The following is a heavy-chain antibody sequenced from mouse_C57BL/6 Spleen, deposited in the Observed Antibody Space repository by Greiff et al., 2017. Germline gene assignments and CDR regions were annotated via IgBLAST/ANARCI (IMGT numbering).Heavy chain of an antibody. CDR3: AREDYDGYFSYAMDY. CDR1: GFTFSDYG. Sequence: EVQGVESGGGLVKPGGSLKLSCAASGFTFSDYGMHWVRQAPEKGLEWVAYISSGSSTIYYADTVKGRFTISRDNAKNTLFLQMTSLRSEDTAMYYCAREDYDGYFSYAMDYWGQGTSVTVSS. D-gene: IGHD2-3*01. CDR2: ISSGSSTI. J-gene: IGHJ4*01. V-gene: IGHV5-17*01.